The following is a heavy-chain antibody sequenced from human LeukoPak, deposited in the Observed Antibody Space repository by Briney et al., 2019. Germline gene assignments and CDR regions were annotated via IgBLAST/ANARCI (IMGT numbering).Heavy chain of an antibody. V-gene: IGHV4-30-2*06. CDR3: ARDYQLLFSNRGAFDI. D-gene: IGHD2-2*01. J-gene: IGHJ3*02. CDR1: GGSISSGGYS. Sequence: SQTLSLTCAVSGGSISSGGYSWSWIRQSPGKGLEWIGYIYHSGSTYHNPSLKSRVTISVDRSKNQFSLKLSSVTAADTAVYYCARDYQLLFSNRGAFDIWGQGTMVTVSS. CDR2: IYHSGST.